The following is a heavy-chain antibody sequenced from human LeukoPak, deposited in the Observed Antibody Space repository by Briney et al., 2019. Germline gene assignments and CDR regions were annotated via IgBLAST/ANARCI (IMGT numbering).Heavy chain of an antibody. V-gene: IGHV3-21*01. CDR3: ARIDYGDYGLIDY. D-gene: IGHD4-17*01. Sequence: GGSLRLSCAASGFTFSSYSMNWVRQAPGKGLEWVSSISSSSSYIYYADSVKGRFTISRDNAKNSLYLQMNSLRAEDTAVYYCARIDYGDYGLIDYWGQGTLVTVSS. J-gene: IGHJ4*02. CDR2: ISSSSSYI. CDR1: GFTFSSYS.